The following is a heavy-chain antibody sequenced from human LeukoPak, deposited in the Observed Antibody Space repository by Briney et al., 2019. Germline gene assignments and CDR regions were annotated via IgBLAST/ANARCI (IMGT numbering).Heavy chain of an antibody. CDR3: VAMGYNYFDP. Sequence: KPGGSLRLSCAASGFTFSTYSMNWVRQARGKGLEWVSYIGSSSSYIDYAGCVRGRFTVSRDNAKNSLYLQMNSLRDEDTAVYYCVAMGYNYFDPWGQGSLVIVSS. CDR2: IGSSSSYI. V-gene: IGHV3-21*01. CDR1: GFTFSTYS. D-gene: IGHD5-18*01. J-gene: IGHJ4*02.